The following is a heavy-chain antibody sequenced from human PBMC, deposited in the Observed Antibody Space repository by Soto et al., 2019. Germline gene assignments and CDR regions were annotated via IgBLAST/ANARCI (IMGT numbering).Heavy chain of an antibody. Sequence: ASVKGSCKASGYTFTSPHIHWGRQAPGQGLEWMGIINPSGGSTSYAQKFQGRVTMTRDTSTSTVYMELSSLRSEDTAVYYCARETYDSSGIPLDYWGQGTLVTVSS. CDR1: GYTFTSPH. CDR3: ARETYDSSGIPLDY. CDR2: INPSGGST. V-gene: IGHV1-46*01. D-gene: IGHD3-22*01. J-gene: IGHJ4*02.